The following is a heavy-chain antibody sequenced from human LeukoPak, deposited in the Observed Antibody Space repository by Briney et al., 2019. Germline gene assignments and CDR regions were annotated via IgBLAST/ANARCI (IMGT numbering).Heavy chain of an antibody. Sequence: SETLSLTCGVSGYSISSGRYWGWIRQPPGKGLEWLGSVFHDGTAYYSSSLKSRVTVSVDTSRNQFSLNLRSVTAADTAIYYCPRSLSTAGIDYLGQGTRVTVSS. J-gene: IGHJ4*02. V-gene: IGHV4-38-2*01. D-gene: IGHD2-2*01. CDR1: GYSISSGRY. CDR3: PRSLSTAGIDY. CDR2: VFHDGTA.